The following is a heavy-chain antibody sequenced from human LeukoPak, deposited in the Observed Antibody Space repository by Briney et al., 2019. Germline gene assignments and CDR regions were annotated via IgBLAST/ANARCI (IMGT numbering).Heavy chain of an antibody. CDR3: ARGVGVAITDAFDI. D-gene: IGHD1-26*01. Sequence: GGSLRLSCAASGFTFSSCAMHWVRQAPGKGLVWVSRITNDGSSTTYADSVKGRFTISRDNAKNMLYLQVNSLRAEDTALYYCARGVGVAITDAFDIWGQGTMVTVSS. CDR2: ITNDGSST. J-gene: IGHJ3*02. V-gene: IGHV3-74*01. CDR1: GFTFSSCA.